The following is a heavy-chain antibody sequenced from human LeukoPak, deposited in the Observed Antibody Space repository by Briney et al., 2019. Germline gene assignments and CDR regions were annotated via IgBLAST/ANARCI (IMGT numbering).Heavy chain of an antibody. CDR3: ARERDCSSTSCYYYYGMDV. V-gene: IGHV3-48*03. Sequence: GGSLRLSCAASGFTFSSYEMNWVRQAPGKGLEGVSYISSSGSTIYYADSVKGRFTISRDNAKNSLYLQMNSLRAEDTAVYYCARERDCSSTSCYYYYGMDVWGQGTTVTVSS. J-gene: IGHJ6*02. CDR2: ISSSGSTI. D-gene: IGHD2-2*01. CDR1: GFTFSSYE.